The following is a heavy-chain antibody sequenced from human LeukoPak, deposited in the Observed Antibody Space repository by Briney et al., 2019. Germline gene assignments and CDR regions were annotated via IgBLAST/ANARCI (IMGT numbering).Heavy chain of an antibody. CDR2: IIPIFGTA. CDR3: ARNRCSSTSCYVGYDWFDP. V-gene: IGHV1-69*13. D-gene: IGHD2-2*01. Sequence: ASVKVSCKASGGTFISYAISWVRQAPGQGLEWMGGIIPIFGTANYAQKFQGRVTITADESTSTAYMELSSLRSEDTAVYYCARNRCSSTSCYVGYDWFDPWGQGTLVTVSS. J-gene: IGHJ5*02. CDR1: GGTFISYA.